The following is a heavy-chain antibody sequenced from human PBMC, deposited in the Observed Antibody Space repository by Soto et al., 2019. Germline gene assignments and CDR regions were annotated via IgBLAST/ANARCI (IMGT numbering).Heavy chain of an antibody. Sequence: GGSLRLSCAASGFTFSSYWMHWVRQAPGKGLVWVSRINSDGSSTSYADSVKGRFTISRDNAKNMLYLQMNGLRAEDTAVNYCARWDRYYDSSGYYYSGDIWGQGTMVTVSS. J-gene: IGHJ3*02. CDR1: GFTFSSYW. D-gene: IGHD3-22*01. V-gene: IGHV3-74*01. CDR2: INSDGSST. CDR3: ARWDRYYDSSGYYYSGDI.